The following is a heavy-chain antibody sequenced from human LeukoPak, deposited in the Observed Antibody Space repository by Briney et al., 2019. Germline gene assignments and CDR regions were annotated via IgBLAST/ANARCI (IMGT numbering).Heavy chain of an antibody. V-gene: IGHV1-2*06. Sequence: ASVKVSCKASGYTFTSYGISWVRQAPGQGLEWMGRINPNSGGTNYAQKFQGRVTMTRDTSISTAYMELSRLRSGDTAVYYCARDVGTYYYDSSGYLFDYWGQGTLVTVSS. J-gene: IGHJ4*02. CDR1: GYTFTSYG. D-gene: IGHD3-22*01. CDR2: INPNSGGT. CDR3: ARDVGTYYYDSSGYLFDY.